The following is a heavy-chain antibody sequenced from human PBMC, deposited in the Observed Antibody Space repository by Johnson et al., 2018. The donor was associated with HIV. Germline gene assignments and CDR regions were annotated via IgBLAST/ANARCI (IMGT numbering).Heavy chain of an antibody. CDR1: GFTFDDYG. Sequence: EQLVESGGGLVKPGGSLRLSCAASGFTFDDYGMSWVRQAPGKGLEWVSGINWNGGDTGYADSVKGRFTISRDNSKNSLYLQMNSLRAEDTALYYCASSLHYYVSSGSRGAFDIWGQGTMVTVSS. D-gene: IGHD3-22*01. CDR2: INWNGGDT. V-gene: IGHV3-20*04. CDR3: ASSLHYYVSSGSRGAFDI. J-gene: IGHJ3*02.